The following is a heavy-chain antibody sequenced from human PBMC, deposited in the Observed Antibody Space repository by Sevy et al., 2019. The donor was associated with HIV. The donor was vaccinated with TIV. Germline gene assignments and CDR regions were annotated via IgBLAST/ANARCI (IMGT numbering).Heavy chain of an antibody. CDR3: TTESLWEMSVSRGFNI. J-gene: IGHJ3*02. CDR1: GFPFNIVW. D-gene: IGHD1-26*01. V-gene: IGHV3-15*07. Sequence: GGSLRLSCTATGFPFNIVWMNWVRQAPGKGLEWDGRVKRRSDGGTKDYAAPVRGRFTISRDDSRSTLYLQMNGLKTEDTAIYYCTTESLWEMSVSRGFNIWGQGTMVTVSS. CDR2: VKRRSDGGTK.